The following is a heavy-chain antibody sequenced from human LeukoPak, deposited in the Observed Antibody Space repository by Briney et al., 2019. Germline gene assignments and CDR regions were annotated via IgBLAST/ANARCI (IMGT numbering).Heavy chain of an antibody. Sequence: SQTLSLTCTVSGGSIGNDGYYWNWLRQHPGRGLEWIAFIYHSGAASYNPSLKSRVTISVDTSTNQFSLKLTSVTAADTAVYFCARGRYYGFSGDSWGQGTLVTVSS. V-gene: IGHV4-31*03. CDR1: GGSIGNDGYY. D-gene: IGHD3-10*01. CDR3: ARGRYYGFSGDS. J-gene: IGHJ4*02. CDR2: IYHSGAA.